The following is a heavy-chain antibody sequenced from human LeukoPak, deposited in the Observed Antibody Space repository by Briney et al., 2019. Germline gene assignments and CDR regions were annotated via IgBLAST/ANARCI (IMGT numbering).Heavy chain of an antibody. D-gene: IGHD6-19*01. V-gene: IGHV4-38-2*01. CDR1: DYSISSGYF. Sequence: SETLSLTCAVSDYSISSGYFCGWIRQPPGKGLEWIGTIYHSGSTYYNPSLKSRVTISVDTSTNQFSLKLSTLTAADTAVYYCARTGGNSGWYYFVYWGQGSMVADCS. CDR2: IYHSGST. J-gene: IGHJ4*02. CDR3: ARTGGNSGWYYFVY.